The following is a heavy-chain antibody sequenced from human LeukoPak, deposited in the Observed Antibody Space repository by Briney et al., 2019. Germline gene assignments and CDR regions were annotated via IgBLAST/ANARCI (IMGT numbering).Heavy chain of an antibody. J-gene: IGHJ4*02. CDR2: INGDGSST. CDR3: ARGRYYLDY. V-gene: IGHV3-74*01. Sequence: GGSLRLSCAASGSTFRSYWMQWVRQAPGKGLVWVSRINGDGSSTTYADSVKGRFTISRDNAKNTLYLQMNSLRAEDTAVYYCARGRYYLDYWGQGTLVTVSS. D-gene: IGHD3-16*01. CDR1: GSTFRSYW.